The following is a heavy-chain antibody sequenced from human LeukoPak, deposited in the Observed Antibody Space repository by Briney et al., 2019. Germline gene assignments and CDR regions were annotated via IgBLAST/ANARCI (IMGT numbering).Heavy chain of an antibody. Sequence: SQTLSLTCTVSGGSISSGDYYWSWIGQPPGKGLEWIGYIYYSGSTYYNPSLKSRVTISVDTSKNQFSLKLSSVTAADTAVYYCARVSDCSSTSCYGSIDYWGQGTLVTVSS. CDR1: GGSISSGDYY. V-gene: IGHV4-30-4*08. CDR3: ARVSDCSSTSCYGSIDY. D-gene: IGHD2-2*01. CDR2: IYYSGST. J-gene: IGHJ4*02.